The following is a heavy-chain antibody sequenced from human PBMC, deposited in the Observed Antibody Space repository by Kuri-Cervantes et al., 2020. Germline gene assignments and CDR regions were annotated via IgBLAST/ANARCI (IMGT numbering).Heavy chain of an antibody. V-gene: IGHV4-59*08. CDR2: IYYSGST. CDR3: ARVTDVVMAADY. Sequence: SETLSLTCAVYGGSFSGYYWSWIRQPPGKGLEWIGYIYYSGSTNYNPSLKSRVTISVDTSKNQFSLKRSSVTAADMAVYYCARVTDVVMAADYWGQGTLVTVSS. D-gene: IGHD3-16*01. J-gene: IGHJ4*02. CDR1: GGSFSGYY.